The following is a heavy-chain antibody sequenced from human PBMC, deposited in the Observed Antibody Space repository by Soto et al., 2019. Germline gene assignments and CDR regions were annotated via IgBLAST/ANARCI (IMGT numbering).Heavy chain of an antibody. J-gene: IGHJ6*02. D-gene: IGHD2-2*01. CDR1: GGSFSGYY. CDR2: INHSGNT. V-gene: IGHV4-34*01. CDR3: ASSGPAVLKGFYYPDMDV. Sequence: SETLSLTCSIYGGSFSGYYWSWTRQPPGKGLEWIGEINHSGNTNYNPSLKSRVTISVDTSNNQFSLKLNSVTAADTAVYYCASSGPAVLKGFYYPDMDVWGQGTTVTVSS.